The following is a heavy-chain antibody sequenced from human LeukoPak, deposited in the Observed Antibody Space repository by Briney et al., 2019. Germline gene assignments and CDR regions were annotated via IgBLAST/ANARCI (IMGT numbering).Heavy chain of an antibody. CDR3: ARHRAYSSSSPFDY. J-gene: IGHJ4*02. CDR1: GGSISSLY. V-gene: IGHV4-59*08. D-gene: IGHD6-6*01. CDR2: IYYSWST. Sequence: SETLSLTCSVPGGSISSLYWSWIRQPPGKGLEWIGYIYYSWSTNYNPSLKSRVTMFVDMSKNQFSLRLSSVTAADTAVYYCARHRAYSSSSPFDYWGQGTLVTVSS.